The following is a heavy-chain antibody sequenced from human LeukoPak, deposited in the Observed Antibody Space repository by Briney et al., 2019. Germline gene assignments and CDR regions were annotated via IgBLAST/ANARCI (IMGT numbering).Heavy chain of an antibody. CDR2: INAGNGNT. V-gene: IGHV1-3*01. CDR3: ARRGYCSGGSCLPFDP. Sequence: ASVKVSCKASGYTFTSYAMHWMRQAPGQRLEWMGWINAGNGNTKYSQKFQGRVTITRDTSASTAYMELSSLRSEDTAVYYCARRGYCSGGSCLPFDPWGQGTLVTVSS. D-gene: IGHD2-15*01. J-gene: IGHJ5*02. CDR1: GYTFTSYA.